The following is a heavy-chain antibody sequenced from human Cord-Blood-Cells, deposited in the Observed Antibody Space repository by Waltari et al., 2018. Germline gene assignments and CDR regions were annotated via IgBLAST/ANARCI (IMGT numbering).Heavy chain of an antibody. Sequence: QVQLQQSGPGLGKPSPTLSLTCVISGDSVSRNSAAWNWIRQSPSRGLEWLGMTSSRSTGNNDYAATVKSRITINPDTWKSQFSLQLNSVSPEETAVYSCARVAAAGYYYYYGMDVWGQGTTSTGSS. CDR3: ARVAAAGYYYYYGMDV. J-gene: IGHJ6*02. CDR1: GDSVSRNSAA. CDR2: TSSRSTGNN. D-gene: IGHD6-13*01. V-gene: IGHV6-1*01.